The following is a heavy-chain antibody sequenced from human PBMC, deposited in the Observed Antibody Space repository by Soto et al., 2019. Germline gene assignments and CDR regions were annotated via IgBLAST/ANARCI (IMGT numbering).Heavy chain of an antibody. Sequence: DVQLLESGGDLVQPGGSLRLSCAASGFSFSNYAMTWVRQAPGKGLEWVSAIISGGGGSTYYADSVQGRFTISRDNPKNRLYLQMNSLRAEDTAMYYCAQDPRVGATAADCFHHWGQGSLVTVSS. CDR2: ISGGGGST. CDR1: GFSFSNYA. CDR3: AQDPRVGATAADCFHH. J-gene: IGHJ1*01. D-gene: IGHD1-26*01. V-gene: IGHV3-23*01.